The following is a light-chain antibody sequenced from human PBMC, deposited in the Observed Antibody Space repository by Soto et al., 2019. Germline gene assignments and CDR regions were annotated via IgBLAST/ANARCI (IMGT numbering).Light chain of an antibody. V-gene: IGKV1-5*03. CDR2: KAS. Sequence: DIQMTQSPSTLSASVGDRVTITCRASQSISSWLAWYQQKPGKAPKLLIYKASSLESGVPSRFSGSGSGTEFTLTISSLQPDDFATYYCQQYNSYLGTFGPGTKVDIK. CDR1: QSISSW. J-gene: IGKJ3*01. CDR3: QQYNSYLGT.